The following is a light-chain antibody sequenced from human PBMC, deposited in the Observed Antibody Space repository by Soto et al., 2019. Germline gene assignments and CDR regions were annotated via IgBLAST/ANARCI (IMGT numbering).Light chain of an antibody. Sequence: QSVLTQPPSVSAAPGQKVTISCSRSGSNIGNNYVSWYQQLPGTAPKLLIYDNDERPSGIPDRFSGSKSGTSATLGITGLQTGDEADYYCGTWDSSLSAYVFGTGTKVTVL. CDR1: GSNIGNNY. J-gene: IGLJ1*01. CDR2: DND. V-gene: IGLV1-51*01. CDR3: GTWDSSLSAYV.